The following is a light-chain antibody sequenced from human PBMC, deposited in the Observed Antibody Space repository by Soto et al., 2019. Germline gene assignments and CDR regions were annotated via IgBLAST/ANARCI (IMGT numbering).Light chain of an antibody. Sequence: AIQMTQSPSSLSASVGDRVTITCRASQGIRDELGWYQQKAGKAPNLLISAASRLQSGVPSRCSGRGSGTDFTLTISSLQPEDFATYYCLQDYDYPRTFGQGTKVELK. CDR1: QGIRDE. V-gene: IGKV1-6*01. CDR2: AAS. CDR3: LQDYDYPRT. J-gene: IGKJ1*01.